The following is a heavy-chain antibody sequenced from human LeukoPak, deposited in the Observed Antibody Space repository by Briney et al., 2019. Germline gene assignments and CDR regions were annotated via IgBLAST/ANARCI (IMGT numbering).Heavy chain of an antibody. V-gene: IGHV4-34*01. CDR2: INHSGST. D-gene: IGHD6-13*01. CDR3: ARGLGSSSWYVY. Sequence: SETLSLTCAVYGGSFSGYYWSWIRQPPGKGLEWIGEINHSGSTNYNPSLKSRVTISVDTSKNQFSLKLSSVTAADTAVYYCARGLGSSSWYVYWGQGTLVTVSS. J-gene: IGHJ4*02. CDR1: GGSFSGYY.